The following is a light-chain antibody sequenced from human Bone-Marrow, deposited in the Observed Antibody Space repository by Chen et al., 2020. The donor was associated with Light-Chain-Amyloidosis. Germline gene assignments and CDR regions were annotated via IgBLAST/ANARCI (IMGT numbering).Light chain of an antibody. V-gene: IGKV3-20*01. CDR2: GSS. CDR3: QQYGTSPLT. Sequence: EIVLTQSPGTLSLSPGEGPNLSCRASQTISSNYLTWYQQKFGQAPRLLIYGSSSRATGIPDRFTGSGYGTDFTLTINRLEPEDFAMYYCQQYGTSPLTFGGGTKVEIK. J-gene: IGKJ4*01. CDR1: QTISSNY.